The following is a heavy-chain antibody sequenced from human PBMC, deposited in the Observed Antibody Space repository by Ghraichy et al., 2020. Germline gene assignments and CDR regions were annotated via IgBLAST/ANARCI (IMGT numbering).Heavy chain of an antibody. D-gene: IGHD2-21*01. CDR2: INHSGST. J-gene: IGHJ4*02. V-gene: IGHV4-34*01. CDR1: GGSFSGYY. CDR3: ARGNRFPPHY. Sequence: SETLSLTCAVYGGSFSGYYWSWIRQPPGKGLEWIGEINHSGSTNYNPSLKSRVTISVDTSKNQFSLKLSSVTAADTAVYYCARGNRFPPHYWGQGTLVTVSS.